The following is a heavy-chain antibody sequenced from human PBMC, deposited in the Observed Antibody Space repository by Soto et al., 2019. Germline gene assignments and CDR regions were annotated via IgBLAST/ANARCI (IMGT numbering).Heavy chain of an antibody. V-gene: IGHV3-33*01. J-gene: IGHJ4*02. CDR3: ARPYSNSWCVDY. CDR1: GFTFSSYG. Sequence: QVQLVESGGGVVQPGRSLRLSCAASGFTFSSYGMHWVRQAPGKGLEWVAVIWYDGSNKYYADSVKGRFTISRDNSKNVLYPEMNSLRAEDTAVYYCARPYSNSWCVDYWGQGTLVTVSS. CDR2: IWYDGSNK. D-gene: IGHD6-13*01.